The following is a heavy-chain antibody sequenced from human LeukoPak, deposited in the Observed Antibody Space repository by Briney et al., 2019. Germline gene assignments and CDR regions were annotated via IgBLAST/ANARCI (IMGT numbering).Heavy chain of an antibody. V-gene: IGHV3-23*01. J-gene: IGHJ4*02. D-gene: IGHD5-18*01. CDR2: IFGSGGSP. CDR1: GFTFGSYA. Sequence: GGSLRLSCEASGFTFGSYAMYWVRQAPGKGLGWVAGIFGSGGSPHYADSVRGRFTISRDNSKNTVYLQINRLRADDTAVYYCGKTTTGYSSGQKPAWPVDSWDQGTLVTVSS. CDR3: GKTTTGYSSGQKPAWPVDS.